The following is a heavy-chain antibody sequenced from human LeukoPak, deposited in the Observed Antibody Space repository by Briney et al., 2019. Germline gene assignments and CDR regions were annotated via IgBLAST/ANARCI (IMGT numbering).Heavy chain of an antibody. V-gene: IGHV3-7*03. D-gene: IGHD2-15*01. Sequence: PGGSLRLSCAASGFTFFRSWMSWVRQAPGKGLEWVANINQDGSEKYYVDSVKGRFTISRDNAKNSLYLQMNSLRADDTAVYDCARDVLHAAAYWGKGTLVSISS. CDR3: ARDVLHAAAY. CDR1: GFTFFRSW. J-gene: IGHJ4*02. CDR2: INQDGSEK.